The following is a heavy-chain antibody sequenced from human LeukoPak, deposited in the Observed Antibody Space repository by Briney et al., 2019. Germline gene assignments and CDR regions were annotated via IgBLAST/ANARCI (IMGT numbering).Heavy chain of an antibody. CDR2: IRYDGINK. V-gene: IGHV3-30*02. Sequence: GGSLRLSCAASGFTFSTHGMHWVRQAPGKGLEWVAFIRYDGINKYYADSVKGRFTISRDSFKNTLYLQMNSLRPEDTAVYYCAKEGDYYGSGSYRDGFDIWGQGTRATVSP. CDR3: AKEGDYYGSGSYRDGFDI. D-gene: IGHD3-10*01. J-gene: IGHJ3*02. CDR1: GFTFSTHG.